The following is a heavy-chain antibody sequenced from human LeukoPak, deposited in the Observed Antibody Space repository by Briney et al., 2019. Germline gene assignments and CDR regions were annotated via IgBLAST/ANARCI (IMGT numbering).Heavy chain of an antibody. CDR3: AGTGSSSSPVYL. Sequence: SETLPLTCAVYGGSFSGYYWSWLRQPPGKGLAWIGEINHSGSTNYNPSLKSRVTISVDTSNNQFSLKLSCVTAADTAVYYCAGTGSSSSPVYLWGRGTLVTVSS. CDR2: INHSGST. J-gene: IGHJ2*01. D-gene: IGHD6-6*01. CDR1: GGSFSGYY. V-gene: IGHV4-34*01.